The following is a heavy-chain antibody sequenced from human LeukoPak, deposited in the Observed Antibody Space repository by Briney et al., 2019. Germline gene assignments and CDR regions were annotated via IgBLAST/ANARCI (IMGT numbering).Heavy chain of an antibody. CDR3: AKPYDFWGGYPRYYFDY. D-gene: IGHD3-3*01. CDR1: GFTFSSYA. V-gene: IGHV3-23*01. CDR2: ISGSGGST. Sequence: GGSLRLSCAASGFTFSSYAMSWVRQAPGKGLEWVSAISGSGGSTYYADSVKGRFTISRDNSKNTLYLQMNSLRAEDTAVYYCAKPYDFWGGYPRYYFDYWGQGTLVTVSS. J-gene: IGHJ4*02.